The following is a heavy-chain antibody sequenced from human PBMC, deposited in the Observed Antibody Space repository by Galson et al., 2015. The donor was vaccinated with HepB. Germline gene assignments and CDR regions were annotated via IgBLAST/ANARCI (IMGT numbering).Heavy chain of an antibody. J-gene: IGHJ3*01. CDR2: TYYRSRWFI. CDR3: SREGEDSVSRTEDV. D-gene: IGHD1-14*01. V-gene: IGHV6-1*01. Sequence: CAISGDSVSGNSAAWNWIRQTPSRGLEWLGRTYYRSRWFIDYALSVKTRIIISADTSKNQFSLHLNSVTPDDTAVYYCSREGEDSVSRTEDVWGQGTSVTVSS. CDR1: GDSVSGNSAA.